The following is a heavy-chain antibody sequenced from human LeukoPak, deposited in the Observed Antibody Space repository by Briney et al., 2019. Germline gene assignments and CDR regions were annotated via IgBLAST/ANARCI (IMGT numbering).Heavy chain of an antibody. CDR3: VRVPVDDYGMDV. V-gene: IGHV1-8*01. Sequence: ASVKVSCKASGYTFTSYDINWVRQATGQGLEWMGWMNPNSGNTGYAQKFQGRVTMTRNTSISTAYMELSSLRSEDTAVYYCVRVPVDDYGMDVWGQGATVTVSS. D-gene: IGHD3-16*01. CDR1: GYTFTSYD. CDR2: MNPNSGNT. J-gene: IGHJ6*02.